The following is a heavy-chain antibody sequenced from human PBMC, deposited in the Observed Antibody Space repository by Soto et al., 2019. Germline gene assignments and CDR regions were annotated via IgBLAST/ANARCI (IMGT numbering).Heavy chain of an antibody. CDR1: EGTFRSYA. V-gene: IGHV3-23*01. CDR2: ISGSGSST. CDR3: AKDLSITGRPVFDY. D-gene: IGHD6-6*01. J-gene: IGHJ4*02. Sequence: GGSMRHSWTAAEGTFRSYARSWVSQKQGKGLELVSSISGSGSSTYYADSVKGRFTISRDNSKNTLDLQMNSLRAEDTAVYYCAKDLSITGRPVFDYWGQGT.